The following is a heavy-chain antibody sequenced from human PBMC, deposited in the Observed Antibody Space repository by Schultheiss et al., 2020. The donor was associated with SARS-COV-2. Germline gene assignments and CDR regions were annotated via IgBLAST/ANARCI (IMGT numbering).Heavy chain of an antibody. J-gene: IGHJ3*02. CDR2: IYHSGTT. CDR1: GGSISNYY. Sequence: SETLSLTCSVSGGSISNYYWSLIRQSPGKGLEWIGYIYHSGTTNYNPSLKSRVSISVDTSKNQFFLKLSSVTAADTAVYYCARDKSPDYFDNSAYYSPDASDMWGQGTLVTVSS. CDR3: ARDKSPDYFDNSAYYSPDASDM. V-gene: IGHV4-59*01. D-gene: IGHD3-22*01.